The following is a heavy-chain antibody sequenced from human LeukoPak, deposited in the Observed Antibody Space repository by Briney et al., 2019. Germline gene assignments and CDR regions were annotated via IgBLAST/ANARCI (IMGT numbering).Heavy chain of an antibody. J-gene: IGHJ4*02. CDR1: GFTLSSYS. CDR3: ARPGGYNYGRFDA. Sequence: GGSLRLSCAASGFTLSSYSVNWVRQAPGKGLEWVSSISISGKYIYYANSVKGRFTISRENAKNSLYLQMNSLRAEDTAMYYCARPGGYNYGRFDAWGQGALVTVSS. V-gene: IGHV3-21*01. CDR2: ISISGKYI. D-gene: IGHD5-18*01.